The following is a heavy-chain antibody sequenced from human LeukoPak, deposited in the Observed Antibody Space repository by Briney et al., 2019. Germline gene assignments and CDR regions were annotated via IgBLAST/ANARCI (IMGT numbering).Heavy chain of an antibody. CDR1: GGSFIGYH. V-gene: IGHV4-34*01. Sequence: SETLSLTCAVYGGSFIGYHWNWIRQTPEKGLEWIGEINHRGHTNYNPSLESRVTISVDTSKNQFSLKLRAVTAADTAVYYCARDPTTVVTLPYYFDFWGPGTLVTVSS. J-gene: IGHJ4*02. CDR2: INHRGHT. CDR3: ARDPTTVVTLPYYFDF. D-gene: IGHD4-23*01.